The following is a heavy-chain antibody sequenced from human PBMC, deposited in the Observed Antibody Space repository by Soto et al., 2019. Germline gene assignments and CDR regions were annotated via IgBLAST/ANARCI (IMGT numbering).Heavy chain of an antibody. V-gene: IGHV3-48*02. CDR3: ARDYYDSSGYLGLLDY. J-gene: IGHJ4*02. CDR1: GFTFSSYS. D-gene: IGHD3-22*01. Sequence: EVQLVESGGGLVQPGGSLSLSCEASGFTFSSYSMNWVRQAPGKGRGWVSYISSSSSTIYYADSVKGRFTISRDNAKNSLYLQMNSLRDEDTAVYYCARDYYDSSGYLGLLDYWGQGTLVTVSS. CDR2: ISSSSSTI.